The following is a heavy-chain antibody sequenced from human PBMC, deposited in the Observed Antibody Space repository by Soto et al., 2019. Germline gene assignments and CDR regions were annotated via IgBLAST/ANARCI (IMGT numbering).Heavy chain of an antibody. CDR3: ARDSSPPGALYYYYYGMDV. CDR1: GFTFSSYS. Sequence: GGSLRLSCAASGFTFSSYSMNWVRQAPGKGLEWVSYISSSSSTIYYADSVKGRFTISRDNAKNSLYLQMNSLRDEDTAVYYCARDSSPPGALYYYYYGMDVWGQGTTVTVSS. J-gene: IGHJ6*02. D-gene: IGHD3-10*01. V-gene: IGHV3-48*02. CDR2: ISSSSSTI.